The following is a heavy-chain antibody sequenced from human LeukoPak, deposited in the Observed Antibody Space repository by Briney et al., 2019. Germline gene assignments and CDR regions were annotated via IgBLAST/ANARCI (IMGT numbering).Heavy chain of an antibody. Sequence: ASVKVSCKASGYTFTSYDINWVRQATGQGLEWMGWMNPNSGNTGYAQKFQGRVTMTRNTSISTAYMELSSLRSEDTAVYYCARQELRYFDWPRHVGGGCMDVWGQGTTVTVSS. CDR2: MNPNSGNT. V-gene: IGHV1-8*01. J-gene: IGHJ6*02. D-gene: IGHD3-9*01. CDR1: GYTFTSYD. CDR3: ARQELRYFDWPRHVGGGCMDV.